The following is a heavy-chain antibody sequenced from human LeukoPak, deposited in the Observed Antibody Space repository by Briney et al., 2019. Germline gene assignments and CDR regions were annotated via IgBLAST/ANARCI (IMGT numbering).Heavy chain of an antibody. CDR3: TRLLDYYDSSGYNDY. Sequence: GGSLRLSCAASGFTFSGSAMHWVRQASGKGLEWVGRIRSKANSYATAYAASVKGRFTISRDDSKNTAYLQMNSLKTEDTAVYYCTRLLDYYDSSGYNDYWGQGTLVTVSS. CDR1: GFTFSGSA. J-gene: IGHJ4*02. CDR2: IRSKANSYAT. V-gene: IGHV3-73*01. D-gene: IGHD3-22*01.